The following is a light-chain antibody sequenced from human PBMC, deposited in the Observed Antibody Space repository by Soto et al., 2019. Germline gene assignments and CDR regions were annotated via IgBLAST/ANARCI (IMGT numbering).Light chain of an antibody. CDR2: DAS. CDR3: QHYGRSPS. J-gene: IGKJ1*01. Sequence: ILMTQSPATLSVSPGERATLSCRASQSVSSNLAWYQQKPGQAPRLLIYDASNRATGIPDRFSGSGSGTNFTLTINKVEPEDSAVYYCQHYGRSPSFGRGTKVDIK. CDR1: QSVSSN. V-gene: IGKV3-20*01.